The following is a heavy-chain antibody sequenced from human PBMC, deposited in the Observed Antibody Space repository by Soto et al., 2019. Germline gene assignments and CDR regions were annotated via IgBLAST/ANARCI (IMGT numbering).Heavy chain of an antibody. CDR2: ITSSSDRT. V-gene: IGHV3-23*01. CDR1: GFPFSSFA. D-gene: IGHD1-1*01. Sequence: EVQLLESGGGLVQPGGSLRLSCAASGFPFSSFAMSWVRQAPGKGLEWVSVITSSSDRTSVADSGKGRFTISRDNSKNTLYLQLNNLRAEDTAIYYCTTGPFIAGDYWGQGTLVTVTS. J-gene: IGHJ4*02. CDR3: TTGPFIAGDY.